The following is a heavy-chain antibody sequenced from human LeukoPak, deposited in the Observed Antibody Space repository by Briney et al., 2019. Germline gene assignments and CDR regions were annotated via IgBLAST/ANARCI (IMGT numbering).Heavy chain of an antibody. CDR2: INHSGST. V-gene: IGHV4-34*01. J-gene: IGHJ4*02. CDR1: GGSFSGYY. D-gene: IGHD4-11*01. CDR3: ARWTTVTRAFDY. Sequence: SETLSLTCAVYGGSFSGYYWSWIRQPPGKGLEWIGEINHSGSTNYNPSLKSRVTMSVDTSKNHFSLTLTSVTAADTAVYYCARWTTVTRAFDYWGQGTLVTVSS.